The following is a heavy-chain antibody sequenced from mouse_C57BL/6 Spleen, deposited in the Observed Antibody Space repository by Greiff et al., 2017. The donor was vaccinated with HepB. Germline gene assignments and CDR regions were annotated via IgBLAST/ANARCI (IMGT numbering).Heavy chain of an antibody. CDR1: GYTFTDYE. Sequence: VQLKQSGAELVRPGASVTLSCKASGYTFTDYEMHWVKQTPVHGLEWIGAIDPETGGTAYNQKFKGKAILTADKSSSTAYMELRSLTSEDSAVYYCTREVTTGAYFDYWGQGTTLTVSS. D-gene: IGHD2-2*01. CDR3: TREVTTGAYFDY. V-gene: IGHV1-15*01. CDR2: IDPETGGT. J-gene: IGHJ2*01.